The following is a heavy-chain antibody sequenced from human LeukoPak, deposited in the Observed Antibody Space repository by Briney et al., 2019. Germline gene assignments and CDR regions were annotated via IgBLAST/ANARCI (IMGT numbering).Heavy chain of an antibody. V-gene: IGHV4-30-4*07. CDR2: ISYRGNT. CDR1: GVSISAGGYS. Sequence: PSETLPLTCAVSGVSISAGGYSWSWFRQSPGKGLEWIGFISYRGNTNYNPSLESRVSMSLDTSKNQISLKLSSVTAADTAVYYCARVGNLGSSGAFDIWGQGTMVTVSS. D-gene: IGHD3-22*01. CDR3: ARVGNLGSSGAFDI. J-gene: IGHJ3*02.